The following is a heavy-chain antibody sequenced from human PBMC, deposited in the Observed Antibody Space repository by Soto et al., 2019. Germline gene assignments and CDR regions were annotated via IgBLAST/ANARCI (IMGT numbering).Heavy chain of an antibody. CDR2: SRDKPQVYST. J-gene: IGHJ4*02. CDR3: VRATYFSDSSGYTRCLDY. Sequence: PGGPLRLSCSVSGFTLSDHYIDWVRQAPGKGLEWVGRSRDKPQVYSTAYAASVKGRFTTSRDVSKNSAYLQMNSLKTEDTAVYYCVRATYFSDSSGYTRCLDYWGQGTLVTVSS. CDR1: GFTLSDHY. D-gene: IGHD3-22*01. V-gene: IGHV3-72*01.